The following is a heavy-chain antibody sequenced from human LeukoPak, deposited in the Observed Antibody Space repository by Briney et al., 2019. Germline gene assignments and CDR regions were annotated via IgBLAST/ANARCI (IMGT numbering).Heavy chain of an antibody. CDR2: INHSGST. D-gene: IGHD3-16*01. Sequence: PSETLSLTCAVYGGSFSGYYWSWIRQPPGKGLEWIGEINHSGSTNYNPSLKSRVTISVDTSKNQFSLKLSSVTAADTAVYYCADLRGGGGRGRWFDPWGQGTLVTVSS. CDR3: ADLRGGGGRGRWFDP. J-gene: IGHJ5*02. V-gene: IGHV4-34*01. CDR1: GGSFSGYY.